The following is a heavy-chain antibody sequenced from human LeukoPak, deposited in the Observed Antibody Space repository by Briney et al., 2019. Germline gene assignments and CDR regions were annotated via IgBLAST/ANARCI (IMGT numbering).Heavy chain of an antibody. J-gene: IGHJ2*01. V-gene: IGHV4-30-4*01. CDR1: GGSINSGDYY. Sequence: SQTLSLTCTVSGGSINSGDYYWSWIRQPPGKGLEWIGYIYYSGSTYYNPSLKSRITISVDTSKNQFSLKLSSVTAADTAVYYCARGGKAAVRFDLWGRGTLVTVSS. CDR2: IYYSGST. CDR3: ARGGKAAVRFDL. D-gene: IGHD2-15*01.